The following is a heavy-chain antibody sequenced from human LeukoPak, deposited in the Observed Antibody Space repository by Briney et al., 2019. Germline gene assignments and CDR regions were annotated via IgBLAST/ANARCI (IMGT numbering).Heavy chain of an antibody. CDR2: ISAYNGNT. D-gene: IGHD3-22*01. Sequence: EASVKVSCKASGYTFTSYGISWVRQAPGQGVEWMGWISAYNGNTNYAQKLQGRVTMTTDTSTSTAYMELRSLRSDDTAVYYCARGSTARYYYDRSGYYRGAFDYWGQGTLVTVSS. CDR1: GYTFTSYG. J-gene: IGHJ4*02. CDR3: ARGSTARYYYDRSGYYRGAFDY. V-gene: IGHV1-18*01.